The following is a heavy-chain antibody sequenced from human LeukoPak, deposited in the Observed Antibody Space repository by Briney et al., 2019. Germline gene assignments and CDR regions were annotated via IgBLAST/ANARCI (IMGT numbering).Heavy chain of an antibody. D-gene: IGHD2-15*01. Sequence: PSETLSLTCAVYGGSLSDHYWSWFRQPPGKGLEWIGEINPRGSTIYNPSLKSRVTISVDTSKNQFSLNLSSVTAADTAVYYCVRHSRVVAFDYWGQGNLVTVSS. CDR2: INPRGST. CDR3: VRHSRVVAFDY. V-gene: IGHV4-34*01. J-gene: IGHJ4*02. CDR1: GGSLSDHY.